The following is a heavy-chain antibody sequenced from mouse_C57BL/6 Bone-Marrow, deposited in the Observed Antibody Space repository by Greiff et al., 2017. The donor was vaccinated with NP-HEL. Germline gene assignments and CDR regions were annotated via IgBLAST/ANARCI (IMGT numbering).Heavy chain of an antibody. CDR2: ISSGSSTI. Sequence: DVKLVESGGGLVKPGGSLKLSCAASGFTFSDYGMHWVRQAPEKGLEWVAYISSGSSTIYYADTVKGRFTISRDNAKNTLFLQMTSLRSEDTAMYYCARALYGTSYFDVWGTGTTVTVSS. V-gene: IGHV5-17*01. CDR1: GFTFSDYG. D-gene: IGHD1-1*01. J-gene: IGHJ1*03. CDR3: ARALYGTSYFDV.